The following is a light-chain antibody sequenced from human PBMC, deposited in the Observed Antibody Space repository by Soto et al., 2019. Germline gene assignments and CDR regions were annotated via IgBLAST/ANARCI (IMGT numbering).Light chain of an antibody. CDR1: SSDVGGYNF. J-gene: IGLJ1*01. V-gene: IGLV2-8*01. CDR2: EVS. Sequence: SALTQPPSPSGSSGKSVTISRTGTSSDVGGYNFVSWYQQHPGKAPKLIISEVSKRPSGVPDRFSGSKSGNTASLTVSGLQAEDEADYYCSAYAGSSNGVFGTGTRVTVL. CDR3: SAYAGSSNGV.